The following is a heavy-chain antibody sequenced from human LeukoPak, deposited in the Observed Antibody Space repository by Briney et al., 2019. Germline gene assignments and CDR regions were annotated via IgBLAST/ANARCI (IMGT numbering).Heavy chain of an antibody. Sequence: ASVKVSCKASGYTFTSYGIGWVRQAPGQGLEWMGWISAYNGNTNYAQKLQGRVTMTTDTSTSTAYMELRSLRSDDTAVYYCARGAFNSSGWYALSKRSAFDIWGQGTMVTVSS. V-gene: IGHV1-18*01. CDR1: GYTFTSYG. D-gene: IGHD6-19*01. CDR3: ARGAFNSSGWYALSKRSAFDI. CDR2: ISAYNGNT. J-gene: IGHJ3*02.